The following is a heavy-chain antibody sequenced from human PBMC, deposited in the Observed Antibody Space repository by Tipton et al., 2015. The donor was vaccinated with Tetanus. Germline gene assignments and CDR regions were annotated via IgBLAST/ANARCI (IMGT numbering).Heavy chain of an antibody. CDR3: ARRSLTNYGLDV. J-gene: IGHJ6*02. D-gene: IGHD1-1*01. Sequence: SLRLSCAASGFTSESHYMHWVRQTPGKGLLWISRINPDGRRTNYADSVKGRFTTSRDNAKNTVYLQMNSLRAEDTAVYFCARRSLTNYGLDVWGQGTTVTVSS. V-gene: IGHV3-74*01. CDR1: GFTSESHY. CDR2: INPDGRRT.